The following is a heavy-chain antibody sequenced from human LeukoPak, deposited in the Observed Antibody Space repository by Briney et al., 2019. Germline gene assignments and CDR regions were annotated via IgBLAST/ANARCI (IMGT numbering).Heavy chain of an antibody. Sequence: GGSLRLSCAASGFTFSSYEMNWVRQAPGKGLEWVSYISSSGSTIYYADSVKGRFTISRDNAKNSLYLQMNSLRAEDRAVYYCARRDGYNYVAFDIWGQGTMVTVSS. CDR2: ISSSGSTI. V-gene: IGHV3-48*03. CDR3: ARRDGYNYVAFDI. CDR1: GFTFSSYE. J-gene: IGHJ3*02. D-gene: IGHD5-24*01.